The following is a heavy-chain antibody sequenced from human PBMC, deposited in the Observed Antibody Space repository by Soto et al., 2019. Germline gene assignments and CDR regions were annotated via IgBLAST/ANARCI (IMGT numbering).Heavy chain of an antibody. CDR2: IYYSGST. V-gene: IGHV4-39*01. CDR3: ARHHRYYYYYGMDV. Sequence: SENLCLTCTVSGGSISSSSDYWGWIRQPPGKGLEWIGSIYYSGSTYYNPSLKSRVTISVDTSKNQFSLKLSSVTAADTAVYYCARHHRYYYYYGMDVWGQGTTIT. J-gene: IGHJ6*02. CDR1: GGSISSSSDY.